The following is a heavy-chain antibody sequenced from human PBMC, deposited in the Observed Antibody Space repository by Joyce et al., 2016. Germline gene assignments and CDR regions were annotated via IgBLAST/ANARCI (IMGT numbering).Heavy chain of an antibody. D-gene: IGHD4-17*01. V-gene: IGHV4-34*02. CDR2: INHIGSP. Sequence: QVQLQQWGAGLLKPSETLSLTCTIFGGSLRGYYWTWIRQSPGQGLEWIGDINHIGSPNYNPSLESRVTISLHTSENQFSLQLNALTAADTAVYYCARGRLRPSFDYWGLGTQVTVSS. J-gene: IGHJ4*02. CDR1: GGSLRGYY. CDR3: ARGRLRPSFDY.